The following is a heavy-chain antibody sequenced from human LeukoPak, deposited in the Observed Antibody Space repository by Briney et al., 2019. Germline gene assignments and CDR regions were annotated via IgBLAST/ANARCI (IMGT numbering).Heavy chain of an antibody. CDR3: ARGSPYAWELQQS. D-gene: IGHD1-26*01. CDR2: MDHTGAT. J-gene: IGHJ5*02. Sequence: PSETLSLTCGVFDTSLSGLRWSWIRQPPEKGLEWIGEMDHTGATTYNPSLKSRLTMSVDTSKSHFSLQLSSVTAADTGVYYCARGSPYAWELQQSWGQGTLVTVSS. V-gene: IGHV4-34*01. CDR1: DTSLSGLR.